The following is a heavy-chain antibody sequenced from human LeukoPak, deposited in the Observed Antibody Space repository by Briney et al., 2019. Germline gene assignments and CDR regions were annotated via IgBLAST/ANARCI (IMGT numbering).Heavy chain of an antibody. CDR3: ARVPANCGGDCYSFDP. CDR1: GFTFSSCS. V-gene: IGHV3-48*01. CDR2: ISSSSSTI. Sequence: GGSLRLSCAASGFTFSSCSMNWVRQAPGKGLEWVSYISSSSSTIYYADSVKGRFTISRDNAKNSLYLQMNSLRAEDTAVYYCARVPANCGGDCYSFDPWGQGTLVTVSS. J-gene: IGHJ5*02. D-gene: IGHD2-21*02.